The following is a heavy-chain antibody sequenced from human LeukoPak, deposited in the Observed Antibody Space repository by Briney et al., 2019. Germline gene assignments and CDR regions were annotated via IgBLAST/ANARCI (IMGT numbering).Heavy chain of an antibody. V-gene: IGHV6-1*01. J-gene: IGHJ3*02. Sequence: SQTLSLTFAISVDSVSSTSAAWNWIRXXXXXXXEWLGRTYYRSKWYNDYARSLKSRIIINPDTSKNQFSLQLNSVTPEDTAVYYCARSVGDVDIWGQGTMVTVSS. CDR1: VDSVSSTSAA. CDR3: ARSVGDVDI. D-gene: IGHD1-26*01. CDR2: TYYRSKWYN.